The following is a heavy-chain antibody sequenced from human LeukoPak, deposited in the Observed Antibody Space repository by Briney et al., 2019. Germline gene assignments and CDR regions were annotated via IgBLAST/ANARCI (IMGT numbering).Heavy chain of an antibody. D-gene: IGHD1-1*01. J-gene: IGHJ4*02. CDR1: GFTFRNEE. CDR2: ISNTGSPI. CDR3: ARGGNCAPFDY. V-gene: IGHV3-48*03. Sequence: GGSLRLSCVVSGFTFRNEEMNWVRQAPGKGLEWIAYISNTGSPIHYRDSVKGRFTISRDNAQSSLFLQMNSLRPDDTAIYYCARGGNCAPFDYWGQGALVAVSS.